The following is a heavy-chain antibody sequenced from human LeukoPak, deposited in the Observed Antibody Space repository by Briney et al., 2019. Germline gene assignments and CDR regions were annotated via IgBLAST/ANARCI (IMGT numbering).Heavy chain of an antibody. D-gene: IGHD4-17*01. J-gene: IGHJ5*02. CDR1: GGSISSYY. CDR2: IYYSGST. V-gene: IGHV4-59*12. Sequence: PSETLSLTCTVSGGSISSYYWSWIRQPPGKGLEWIGYIYYSGSTNYNPSLKSRVTISVDTSKNQFSLKLSSVTAADTAVYYCARRMTAVTTGLNWFDPWGQGTLVTVSS. CDR3: ARRMTAVTTGLNWFDP.